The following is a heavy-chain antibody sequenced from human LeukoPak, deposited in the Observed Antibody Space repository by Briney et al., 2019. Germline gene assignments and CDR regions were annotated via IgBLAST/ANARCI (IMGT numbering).Heavy chain of an antibody. CDR1: GYTFSGFY. J-gene: IGHJ4*02. CDR2: INPKSGDT. Sequence: ASVKVSCEASGYTFSGFYVHWVRQAHGQGLEWMGWINPKSGDTSVAQKFQGRVTMTRDTSISTAYLELSSLTSDDTAIYFCARDGEGVPVAGKGGCDFWGQGTQVTVSS. CDR3: ARDGEGVPVAGKGGCDF. V-gene: IGHV1-2*02. D-gene: IGHD6-19*01.